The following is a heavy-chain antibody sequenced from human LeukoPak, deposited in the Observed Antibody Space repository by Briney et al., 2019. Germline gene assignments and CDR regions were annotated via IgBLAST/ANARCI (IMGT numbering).Heavy chain of an antibody. Sequence: PGGSLRLSCAASGFTFSSYEMNWVRQAPGQGLEWGSYISSSGSTIYYADSVKGRFTISRDNAKNSLYLQMNSLRAEDTAVYYCARGSNLPPDDYYYYYMDVWGKGTTVTVSS. J-gene: IGHJ6*03. CDR2: ISSSGSTI. CDR1: GFTFSSYE. CDR3: ARGSNLPPDDYYYYYMDV. V-gene: IGHV3-48*03. D-gene: IGHD4-11*01.